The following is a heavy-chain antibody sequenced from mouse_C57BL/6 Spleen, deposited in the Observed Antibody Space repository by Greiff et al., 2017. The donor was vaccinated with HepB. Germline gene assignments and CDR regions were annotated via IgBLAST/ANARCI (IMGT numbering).Heavy chain of an antibody. D-gene: IGHD4-1*01. CDR2: INPSNGGT. CDR1: GYTFTSYW. J-gene: IGHJ2*01. Sequence: QVQLQQSGTELVKPGASVKLSCKASGYTFTSYWMHWVKQRPGQGLEWIGNINPSNGGTNYNEKFKSKATLTVDKSSSTAYMQISSLTSEDSAVYYWARRGGTGRYYFDYWGQGTTLTVSS. V-gene: IGHV1-53*01. CDR3: ARRGGTGRYYFDY.